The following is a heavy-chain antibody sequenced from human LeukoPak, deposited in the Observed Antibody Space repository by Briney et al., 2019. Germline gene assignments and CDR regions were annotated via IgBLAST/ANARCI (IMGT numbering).Heavy chain of an antibody. D-gene: IGHD3-22*01. CDR1: GGSISSSNW. J-gene: IGHJ4*02. CDR3: ARIQGSGYYYFVYFDY. V-gene: IGHV4-4*02. Sequence: PSGTLSLTCAVSGGSISSSNWWSWVRQPPGKGLEWIGEIYHSGSTNYNPSFKSRVTISVDKSKNQFSLKLSSVTAADTAVYYCARIQGSGYYYFVYFDYWGQGTLVTVSS. CDR2: IYHSGST.